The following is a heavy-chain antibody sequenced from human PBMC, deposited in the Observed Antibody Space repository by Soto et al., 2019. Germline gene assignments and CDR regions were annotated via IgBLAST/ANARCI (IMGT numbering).Heavy chain of an antibody. V-gene: IGHV3-21*01. CDR3: ARVAY. Sequence: PGGSLRLSCEASGFTFSRVRMNWVRQVPGKGLEWVASISSGSSDTWYADSVKGRFIISRDNAQNSLFLQMNTLRPEDTAIYYCARVAYWGPGTQVTVSS. J-gene: IGHJ4*02. CDR1: GFTFSRVR. CDR2: ISSGSSDT.